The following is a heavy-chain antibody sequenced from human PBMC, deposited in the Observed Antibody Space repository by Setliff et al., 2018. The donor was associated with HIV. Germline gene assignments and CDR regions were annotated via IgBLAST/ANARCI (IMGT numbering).Heavy chain of an antibody. V-gene: IGHV1-18*01. D-gene: IGHD3-22*01. CDR3: ARNFYDSSGYRYDY. CDR1: GCTFTSYG. CDR2: ISGYNGKT. J-gene: IGHJ4*02. Sequence: ASVKVSCKPSGCTFTSYGINWVRQAPGQGLEWMGWISGYNGKTNYAQKFQGRVTMTTDTSTSTAYMELRSLRSDDTAVYYCARNFYDSSGYRYDYWGQGTLVTVSS.